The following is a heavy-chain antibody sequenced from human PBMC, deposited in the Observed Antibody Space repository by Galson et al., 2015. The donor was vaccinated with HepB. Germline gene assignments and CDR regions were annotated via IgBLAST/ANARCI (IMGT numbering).Heavy chain of an antibody. D-gene: IGHD3-10*01. J-gene: IGHJ5*02. Sequence: SLRLSCATSGFTFSNSWLTWVRQAPGKGLEWMASISQDGSKTFYVDSVEGRFTISRDNAKNSLYLQMNSLRVEDRAVYYCADPPSGSWGQGTPVTVSS. V-gene: IGHV3-7*03. CDR1: GFTFSNSW. CDR3: ADPPSGS. CDR2: ISQDGSKT.